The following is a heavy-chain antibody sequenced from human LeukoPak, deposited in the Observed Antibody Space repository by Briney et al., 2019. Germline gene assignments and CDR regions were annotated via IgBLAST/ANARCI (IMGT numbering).Heavy chain of an antibody. Sequence: GESLKISCKGSGYSFASSWIGWVRQMPGKGLEWMGSIYPDDSDTRYSPYFKGQITSSVDKSISPAYLQWSSLKASDTAVYYCARHGHCTNGVCYSNYYYHMDVWGKGTTVTVSS. V-gene: IGHV5-51*01. J-gene: IGHJ6*03. D-gene: IGHD2-8*01. CDR1: GYSFASSW. CDR2: IYPDDSDT. CDR3: ARHGHCTNGVCYSNYYYHMDV.